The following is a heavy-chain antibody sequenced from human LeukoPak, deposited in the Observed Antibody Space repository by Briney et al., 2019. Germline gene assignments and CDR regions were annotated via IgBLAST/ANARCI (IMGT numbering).Heavy chain of an antibody. D-gene: IGHD3-22*01. Sequence: ASVKVSCKASGYTFTSYAMHWVRQAPGQRLEWMGWINAGNGNTKYSQKFQGRVTITTDTSTSTAYMELRSLRSDDTAVYYCARDSWYYYDSSAGWFDPWGQGTLVTVSS. CDR2: INAGNGNT. CDR3: ARDSWYYYDSSAGWFDP. J-gene: IGHJ5*02. CDR1: GYTFTSYA. V-gene: IGHV1-3*01.